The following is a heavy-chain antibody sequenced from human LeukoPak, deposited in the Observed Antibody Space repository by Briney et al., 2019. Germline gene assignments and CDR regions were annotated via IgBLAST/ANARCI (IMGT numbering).Heavy chain of an antibody. V-gene: IGHV4-31*03. CDR3: ARDYVGYYYYGMDV. CDR2: IYYSGST. Sequence: PSQTLSLTCTVSGGSISSGGYYWSWIRQHPGKGLEWIGHIYYSGSTYYNPSLKSRVTISVDTSKNQFSLKLSSVTAADTAVYYCARDYVGYYYYGMDVWGQGTTVTVSS. D-gene: IGHD3-16*01. CDR1: GGSISSGGYY. J-gene: IGHJ6*02.